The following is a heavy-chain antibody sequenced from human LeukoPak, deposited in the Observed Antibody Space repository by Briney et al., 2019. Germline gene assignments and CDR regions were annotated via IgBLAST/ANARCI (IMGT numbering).Heavy chain of an antibody. CDR2: IIPIFGTA. CDR1: GGTFSSYA. CDR3: ARGESVAGIATTPD. J-gene: IGHJ4*02. Sequence: SVKVSCKASGGTFSSYAISWVRQAPGQGLEWMGGIIPIFGTANYAQKSQGRVTITADKSTSTAYMELSSLRSEDTAVYYCARGESVAGIATTPDWGQGTLVTVSS. V-gene: IGHV1-69*06. D-gene: IGHD6-19*01.